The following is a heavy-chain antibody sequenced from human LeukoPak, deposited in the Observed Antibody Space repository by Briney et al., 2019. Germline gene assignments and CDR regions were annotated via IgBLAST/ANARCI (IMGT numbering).Heavy chain of an antibody. CDR1: GDSITTNY. CDR3: ARNTGWYVYDY. V-gene: IGHV4-4*09. J-gene: IGHJ4*02. D-gene: IGHD6-19*01. Sequence: PSETLSLTCTVSGDSITTNYWSWIRQPPGKGLEWIGYIYTSGSTNYNPSLKSRVTISADTSKNHFSLKVTSVTAADTALYYCARNTGWYVYDYWGQGTLVTVPS. CDR2: IYTSGST.